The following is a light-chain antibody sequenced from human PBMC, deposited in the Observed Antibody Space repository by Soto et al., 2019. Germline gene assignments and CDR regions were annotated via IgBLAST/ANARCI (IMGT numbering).Light chain of an antibody. Sequence: QTVVTQPPSVSGAPGQRITISCTGSSSNIGARYDVHWYRQLPGTAPKLLLYGDNNRPSGVPDRFSASKSGASASLAITGLQADDEADYYCQSYDSSLNRVFGTGTKLTVL. CDR2: GDN. CDR1: SSNIGARYD. J-gene: IGLJ1*01. V-gene: IGLV1-40*03. CDR3: QSYDSSLNRV.